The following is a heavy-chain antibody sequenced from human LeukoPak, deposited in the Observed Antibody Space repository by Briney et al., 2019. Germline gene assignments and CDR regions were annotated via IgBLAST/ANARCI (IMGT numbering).Heavy chain of an antibody. Sequence: GGSLRLSCTASGLTFSSYSLNWVRQAPGKGLECVSSVSTGSNYIYYADSEKGRFTISRDNDKNSLYLQMNSLRVEDTAVYYCARVFRPSLTVFIIRGAFDIWGQGTMVTVSS. CDR1: GLTFSSYS. CDR3: ARVFRPSLTVFIIRGAFDI. CDR2: VSTGSNYI. J-gene: IGHJ3*02. D-gene: IGHD3-3*01. V-gene: IGHV3-21*01.